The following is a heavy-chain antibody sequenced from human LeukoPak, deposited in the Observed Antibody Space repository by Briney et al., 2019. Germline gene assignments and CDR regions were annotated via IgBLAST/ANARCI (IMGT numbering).Heavy chain of an antibody. V-gene: IGHV4-34*01. CDR3: ARVKRRMGSSSGGYSDY. J-gene: IGHJ4*02. Sequence: PSETLSLTCAVYGGSFSGYYWSWIRQPPGKGLEWIGEINHSGSTSYNPSLKSRVTISVDTSKNQFSLKLTSVTAADTAVYYCARVKRRMGSSSGGYSDYWGQGALVTVSS. CDR2: INHSGST. D-gene: IGHD6-6*01. CDR1: GGSFSGYY.